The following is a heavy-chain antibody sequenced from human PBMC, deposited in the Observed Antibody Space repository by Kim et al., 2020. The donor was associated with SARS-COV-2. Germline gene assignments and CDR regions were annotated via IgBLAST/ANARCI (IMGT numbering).Heavy chain of an antibody. D-gene: IGHD6-13*01. Sequence: ASVKVSCKASGYTFTGYYMHWVRQAPGQGLEWMGRINPNSGGTNYAQKFQGRVTMTRDTSISTAYMELSRLRSDDTAVYYCATLAQLVSYYYYGMDVWGQGTTVTVSS. CDR2: INPNSGGT. V-gene: IGHV1-2*06. CDR1: GYTFTGYY. CDR3: ATLAQLVSYYYYGMDV. J-gene: IGHJ6*02.